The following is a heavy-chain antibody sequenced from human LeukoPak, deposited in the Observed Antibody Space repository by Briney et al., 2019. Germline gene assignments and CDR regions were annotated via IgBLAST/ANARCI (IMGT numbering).Heavy chain of an antibody. CDR1: GGSISSYY. CDR2: INHSGST. J-gene: IGHJ4*02. D-gene: IGHD2-21*01. Sequence: PSETLSLTCTVSGGSISSYYWSWIRQPPGKGLEWIGEINHSGSTNYNPSLKSRVTISVDTSKNQFSLKLSSVTAADTAVYYCAIAPFQNYFDYWGQGTLVTVSS. CDR3: AIAPFQNYFDY. V-gene: IGHV4-34*01.